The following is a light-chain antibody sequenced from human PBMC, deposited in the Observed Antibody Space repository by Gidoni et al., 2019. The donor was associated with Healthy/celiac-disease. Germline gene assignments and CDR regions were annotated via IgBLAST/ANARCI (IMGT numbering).Light chain of an antibody. CDR3: QQYGSSPLLT. Sequence: ELVFPQSPGPLSLSPGERATLSCRASQSVSSSYLAWYQQKPGQAPRLLIYGASSRATGIPDRFSGSGSGTDFTLTISRLEPEDFAVYYCQQYGSSPLLTFGGXTKVEIK. CDR1: QSVSSSY. J-gene: IGKJ4*01. CDR2: GAS. V-gene: IGKV3-20*01.